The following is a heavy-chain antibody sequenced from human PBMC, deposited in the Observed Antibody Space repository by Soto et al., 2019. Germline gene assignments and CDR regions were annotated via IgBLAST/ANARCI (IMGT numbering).Heavy chain of an antibody. D-gene: IGHD2-2*01. CDR3: DRVPEY. CDR1: GGSNSRGGYS. V-gene: IGHV4-30-2*01. Sequence: SETLSLTCAVSGGSNSRGGYSWSWIRQPPGKGLEWIGYMYHSGSTYYNPSLKSRVTISIDRSKNQFSLKLSSVTAADTAVYYCDRVPEYWGQGILVTVSS. J-gene: IGHJ4*02. CDR2: MYHSGST.